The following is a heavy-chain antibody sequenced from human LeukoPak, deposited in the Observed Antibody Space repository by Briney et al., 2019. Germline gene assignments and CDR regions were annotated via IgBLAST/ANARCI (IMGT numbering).Heavy chain of an antibody. D-gene: IGHD3-22*01. CDR1: GFTFSSYA. CDR3: ARENDSSGYWEDYFDY. Sequence: PGGSLRLSCAASGFTFSSYAMSWVRQAPGKGLEWVSAISGSGGSTYYADSVKGRFTISRDNSKNTLYLQMNSLRAEDTAVYYCARENDSSGYWEDYFDYWGQGTLVTVSS. CDR2: ISGSGGST. J-gene: IGHJ4*02. V-gene: IGHV3-23*01.